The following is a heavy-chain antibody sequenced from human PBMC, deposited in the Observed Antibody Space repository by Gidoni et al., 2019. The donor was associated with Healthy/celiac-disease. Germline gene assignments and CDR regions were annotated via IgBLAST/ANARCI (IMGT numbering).Heavy chain of an antibody. J-gene: IGHJ3*02. D-gene: IGHD3-22*01. Sequence: QVQLVPSGAEVKKPGASVKVSCKASGYTFPSYGISWVRQAPGQGLEWMGWISAYNGNTNYAQKRQGRVTMTTDTSTSTAYMELRSLRSDDTAVYYCARDIREGLLLALDAFDIWGQGTMVTVSS. CDR1: GYTFPSYG. CDR2: ISAYNGNT. CDR3: ARDIREGLLLALDAFDI. V-gene: IGHV1-18*01.